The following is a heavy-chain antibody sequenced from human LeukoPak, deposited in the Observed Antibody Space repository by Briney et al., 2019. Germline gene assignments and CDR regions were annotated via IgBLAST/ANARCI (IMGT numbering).Heavy chain of an antibody. Sequence: GGSLRLSCAASGFTFSSNAMSWIRQAPGKGLEWVSALRGSGDNTHYADSVKGRFTISRDNSKNTLYLQMDSLRAEDTALYYCARHKYCSGRTCSFDYWGQGTLVTVSS. CDR1: GFTFSSNA. D-gene: IGHD2-15*01. CDR3: ARHKYCSGRTCSFDY. J-gene: IGHJ4*02. CDR2: LRGSGDNT. V-gene: IGHV3-23*01.